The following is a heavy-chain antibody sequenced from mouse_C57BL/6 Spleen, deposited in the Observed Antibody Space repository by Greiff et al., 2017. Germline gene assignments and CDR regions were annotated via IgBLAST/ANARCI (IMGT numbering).Heavy chain of an antibody. J-gene: IGHJ2*01. V-gene: IGHV1-19*01. CDR3: ARWDLDLLLRYFDY. D-gene: IGHD1-1*01. CDR2: INPYNGGT. CDR1: GYTFTDYY. Sequence: EVQLQQSGPVLVKPGASVKMSCKASGYTFTDYYMNWVKQSHGKSLEWIGVINPYNGGTSYNQKFKGKATLTVDKSSSTAYMELHSLTSEDSAVYYCARWDLDLLLRYFDYWGQGTTLTVSS.